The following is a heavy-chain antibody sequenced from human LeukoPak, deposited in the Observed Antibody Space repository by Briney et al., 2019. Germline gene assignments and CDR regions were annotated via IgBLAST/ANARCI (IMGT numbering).Heavy chain of an antibody. Sequence: GGSLRLSCSASKFTFSSYAMTWVRQAPGKGLEWVSSISSSSSYIYYADSVKGRFTISRDNAKNSLYLQMNSLRAEDTAVYYCARDQGFSYYFYYMDVWGKGTTVTVSS. D-gene: IGHD3-3*01. J-gene: IGHJ6*03. CDR3: ARDQGFSYYFYYMDV. CDR2: ISSSSSYI. V-gene: IGHV3-21*01. CDR1: KFTFSSYA.